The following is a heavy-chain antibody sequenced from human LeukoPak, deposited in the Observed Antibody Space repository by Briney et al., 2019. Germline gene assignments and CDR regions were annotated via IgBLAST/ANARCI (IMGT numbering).Heavy chain of an antibody. CDR1: GCSISSYY. Sequence: PSETLSLTCSVSGCSISSYYWHWIRQPPGKGLECIWYIYYSGSTKYNPSLKSRGTISVDTSKRHFSLKLSSVPAGDPAVYYCARSRDGYNRDFDYWGQGTLVTVSS. J-gene: IGHJ4*02. CDR3: ARSRDGYNRDFDY. CDR2: IYYSGST. D-gene: IGHD5-24*01. V-gene: IGHV4-59*01.